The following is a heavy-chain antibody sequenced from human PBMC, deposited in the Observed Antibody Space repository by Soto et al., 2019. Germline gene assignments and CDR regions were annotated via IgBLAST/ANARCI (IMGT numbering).Heavy chain of an antibody. J-gene: IGHJ4*02. CDR1: GYTFTGYY. Sequence: ASVKVSCKASGYTFTGYYMHWVRQAPGQGLEWMGWINPNSGGTNYAQKFQGWVTMTWDTSISTAYMELSRLRSDDTAVYYCARGPADDVPYDYWGQGTLVTVSS. CDR2: INPNSGGT. V-gene: IGHV1-2*04. CDR3: ARGPADDVPYDY.